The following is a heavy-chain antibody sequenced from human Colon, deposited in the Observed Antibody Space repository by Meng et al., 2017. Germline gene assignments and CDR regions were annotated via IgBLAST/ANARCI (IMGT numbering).Heavy chain of an antibody. Sequence: GESLKISCAASGFTFSSYAMSWVRQAPGKGLEWVSAINGSGGSTYYADSVKGRFTISRDNSKNTLYLQMNSLRAEDTAVYYCAKSDYDLLTGYYWGRGFDIWGQGTMVTVSS. V-gene: IGHV3-23*01. CDR2: INGSGGST. CDR1: GFTFSSYA. CDR3: AKSDYDLLTGYYWGRGFDI. J-gene: IGHJ3*02. D-gene: IGHD3-9*01.